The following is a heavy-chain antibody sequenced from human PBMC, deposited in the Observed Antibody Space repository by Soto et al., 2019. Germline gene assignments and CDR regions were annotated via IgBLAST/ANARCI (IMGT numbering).Heavy chain of an antibody. D-gene: IGHD6-19*01. J-gene: IGHJ4*02. V-gene: IGHV3-21*01. CDR3: AREPGVSSGWYVDY. CDR2: ITSSSSYI. Sequence: PGGSLRLSCEASGFRFNSYSMNWVRQAPQKGLEWVSSITSSSSYINYADSVKGRFTISRDNAKTSLYLQMNSLRAEDTAVYYCAREPGVSSGWYVDYWGQGTQVTVSS. CDR1: GFRFNSYS.